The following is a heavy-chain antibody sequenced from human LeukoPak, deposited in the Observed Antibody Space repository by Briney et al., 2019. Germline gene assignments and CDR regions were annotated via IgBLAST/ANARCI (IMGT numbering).Heavy chain of an antibody. Sequence: GGSLRLSCAASGFSFSSYWMNWVRQAPGKGLEWVANINQDGSAKYYVDSLKGRFTISRDNAKTSLYLQMNSLRAEDTAVYYCARAAGTVGWYYFDCWGQGTLVTVSP. V-gene: IGHV3-7*05. D-gene: IGHD6-13*01. CDR1: GFSFSSYW. CDR2: INQDGSAK. J-gene: IGHJ4*02. CDR3: ARAAGTVGWYYFDC.